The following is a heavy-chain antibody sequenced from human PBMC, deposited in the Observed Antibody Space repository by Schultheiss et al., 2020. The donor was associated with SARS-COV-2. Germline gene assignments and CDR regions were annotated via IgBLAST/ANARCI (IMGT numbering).Heavy chain of an antibody. J-gene: IGHJ4*02. Sequence: SETLSLTCAVSGGSISSGGYSWSWIRQHPGKGLEWIGYIYYSGSTYYNPSLKSRVTISVDTSKNQFSLKLSSVTAADTAVYYCARVRSSGFGELLPDYWGQGTLVTVSS. V-gene: IGHV4-31*11. CDR1: GGSISSGGYS. D-gene: IGHD3-10*01. CDR2: IYYSGST. CDR3: ARVRSSGFGELLPDY.